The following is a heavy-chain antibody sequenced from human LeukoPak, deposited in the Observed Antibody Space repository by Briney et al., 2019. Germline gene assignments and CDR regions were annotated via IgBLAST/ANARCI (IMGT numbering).Heavy chain of an antibody. Sequence: GGSLRLSCAASGFTFSSYAMSWVRQAPGKGLEWVSAISGSGGSTYYADSVKGRFTISRDNSKNTLYLQMNSLGAEDTAVYYCATTVTTRAYYYGMDVWGQGTTVTVSS. CDR2: ISGSGGST. CDR3: ATTVTTRAYYYGMDV. J-gene: IGHJ6*02. D-gene: IGHD4-17*01. V-gene: IGHV3-23*01. CDR1: GFTFSSYA.